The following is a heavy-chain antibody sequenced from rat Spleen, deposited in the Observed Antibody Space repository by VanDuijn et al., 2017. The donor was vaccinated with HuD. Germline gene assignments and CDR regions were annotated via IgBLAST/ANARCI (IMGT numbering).Heavy chain of an antibody. D-gene: IGHD1-4*01. J-gene: IGHJ4*01. Sequence: QVQLKESGPGLVQPSQTLSLTCTVSGFSLSSYHVSWVRQPPGKGLEWLAAISSGESTYCNSALKSRLSIGRDTSKSQVFLKMNSLQPEDTAIYFCTGDRHSPGVMDAWGQGASVTVSS. CDR3: TGDRHSPGVMDA. CDR2: ISSGEST. CDR1: GFSLSSYH. V-gene: IGHV2S12*01.